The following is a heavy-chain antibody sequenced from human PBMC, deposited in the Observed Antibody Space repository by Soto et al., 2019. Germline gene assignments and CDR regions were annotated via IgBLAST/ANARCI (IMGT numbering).Heavy chain of an antibody. Sequence: GWSLRLSCVASGFNFGNFGMHWVRQAPGKGLEWLTVISNDENIKQDSVRGRFAIARDNSKNTLYLHPTSLRAEDTAIYYCARGLRGVLDYWGQGTPVTVSS. J-gene: IGHJ4*02. D-gene: IGHD6-6*01. CDR1: GFNFGNFG. V-gene: IGHV3-33*01. CDR2: ISNDENIK. CDR3: ARGLRGVLDY.